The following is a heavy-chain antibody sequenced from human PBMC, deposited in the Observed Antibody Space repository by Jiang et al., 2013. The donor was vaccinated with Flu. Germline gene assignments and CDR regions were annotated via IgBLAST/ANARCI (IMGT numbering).Heavy chain of an antibody. CDR1: GYTFTSYG. Sequence: KPGASVKVSCKASGYTFTSYGISWVRQAPGQGLEWMGWISAYNGNTNYAQKLQGRVTMTTDTSTSTAYMELRSLRSDDTAVYYCARDGAEYYGSGSYYNGWFDPWGRGTLVTVSS. V-gene: IGHV1-18*01. D-gene: IGHD3-10*01. CDR2: ISAYNGNT. CDR3: ARDGAEYYGSGSYYNGWFDP. J-gene: IGHJ5*02.